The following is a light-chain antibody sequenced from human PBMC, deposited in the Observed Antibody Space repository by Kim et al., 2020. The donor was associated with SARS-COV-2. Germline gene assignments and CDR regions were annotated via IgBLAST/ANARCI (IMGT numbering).Light chain of an antibody. Sequence: GPSVTSSCTASSTDSGGYNFVAWYQTHPHTAPKVMIYEVNTRPSGVPERFSGSKSGNTASLTVSGLQAEDEADYYCSSYAGRQNLVFGGGTQLTVL. CDR1: STDSGGYNF. J-gene: IGLJ2*01. V-gene: IGLV2-8*01. CDR2: EVN. CDR3: SSYAGRQNLV.